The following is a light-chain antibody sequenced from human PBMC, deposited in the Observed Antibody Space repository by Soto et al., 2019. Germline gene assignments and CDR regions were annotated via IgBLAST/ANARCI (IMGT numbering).Light chain of an antibody. CDR3: WSYTSSAIPYV. CDR1: SSNVGDNNY. V-gene: IGLV2-14*01. Sequence: QSVLTQPPSVSGSPGQSVTISCTGTSSNVGDNNYVYWYQQHPATPPKLIIYVNSNRPSGIPNRFSASKSGTTASLTISGLQAEDEADYYCWSYTSSAIPYVFGTGTKLTVL. J-gene: IGLJ1*01. CDR2: VNS.